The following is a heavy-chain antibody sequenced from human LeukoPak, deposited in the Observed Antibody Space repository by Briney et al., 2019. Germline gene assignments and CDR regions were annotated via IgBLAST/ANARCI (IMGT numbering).Heavy chain of an antibody. Sequence: SETLSLTCGVDGGSFSGYYWTWIRQPPGKGLDWIGEINHRGSTNYNPSLKSRVTISVDTSKNEFSLNLDSVTAADTAVYYCARTTYYEFWSGSPGAFDIWGQGSRVTVSS. CDR3: ARTTYYEFWSGSPGAFDI. J-gene: IGHJ3*02. D-gene: IGHD3-3*01. CDR2: INHRGST. V-gene: IGHV4-34*01. CDR1: GGSFSGYY.